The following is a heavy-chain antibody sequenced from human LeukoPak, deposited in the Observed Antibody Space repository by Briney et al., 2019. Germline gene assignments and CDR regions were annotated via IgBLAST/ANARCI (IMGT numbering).Heavy chain of an antibody. V-gene: IGHV4-4*09. J-gene: IGHJ3*02. Sequence: SETLSLTCTVSGGPISSYYWSWIRQPPGKGLEWIGYIYTSGSTNYNPSLKSRVTISVDTSKNQFSLKLSSVTAADTAVYYCARRRYCSSTSCDSPDAFDIWGQGTMVTVSS. CDR3: ARRRYCSSTSCDSPDAFDI. CDR1: GGPISSYY. D-gene: IGHD2-2*01. CDR2: IYTSGST.